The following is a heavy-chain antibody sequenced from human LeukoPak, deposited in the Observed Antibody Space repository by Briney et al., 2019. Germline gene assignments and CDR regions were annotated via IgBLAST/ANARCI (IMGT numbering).Heavy chain of an antibody. CDR1: GFTFTNFA. Sequence: GGSLRLSCAASGFTFTNFAMNWVRQAPGKGLEWVAVIWYDGSNKYYADSVKGRFTISRDNSKNTLYLQMNSLRAEDTAVYYCARDLSSSGWASQDCWGQGTLVTVSS. D-gene: IGHD6-19*01. CDR3: ARDLSSSGWASQDC. J-gene: IGHJ4*02. CDR2: IWYDGSNK. V-gene: IGHV3-33*08.